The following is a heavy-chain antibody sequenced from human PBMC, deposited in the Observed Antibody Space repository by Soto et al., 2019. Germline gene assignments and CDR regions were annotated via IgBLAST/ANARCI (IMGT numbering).Heavy chain of an antibody. CDR2: ISGSSTYI. CDR3: ASGSGYCSGGTCYWYFDL. CDR1: GFTFSSYS. V-gene: IGHV3-21*01. D-gene: IGHD2-15*01. Sequence: TGGSLRLSCATSGFTFSSYSMNWVRQAPGKGLEWVSSISGSSTYIYYADSLKGRFTISRDNTKNSLYLQMSTLRAEDTAVYYCASGSGYCSGGTCYWYFDLWGRGTLVTVSS. J-gene: IGHJ2*01.